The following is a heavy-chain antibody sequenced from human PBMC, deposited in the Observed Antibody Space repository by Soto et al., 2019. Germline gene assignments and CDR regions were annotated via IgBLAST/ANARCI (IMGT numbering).Heavy chain of an antibody. V-gene: IGHV2-70*01. J-gene: IGHJ6*02. Sequence: SGPTLVNPTQTLTLTCTFSGFSLSTSGMCVSWIRQPPGKALEWLALIDWDDDKYYSTSLKTRLTISKDTSKNQVVLTITNMDPVDTATYYCARGIAAAGYYYGMDVWGQGTTVTV. D-gene: IGHD6-13*01. CDR1: GFSLSTSGMC. CDR3: ARGIAAAGYYYGMDV. CDR2: IDWDDDK.